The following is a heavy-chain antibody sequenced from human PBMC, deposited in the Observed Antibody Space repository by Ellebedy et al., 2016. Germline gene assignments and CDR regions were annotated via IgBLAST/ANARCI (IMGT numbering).Heavy chain of an antibody. V-gene: IGHV3-23*01. CDR3: AKGTHYFDTSGYDS. CDR1: GFPFNSYA. D-gene: IGHD3-22*01. CDR2: ISGSGSFT. J-gene: IGHJ4*02. Sequence: GESLKISCAASGFPFNSYAMTWVRQTPGKGLEWVSGISGSGSFTFYADSVRGRFTISRDNSKNTLYLQMNSLRAEDTAIYYCAKGTHYFDTSGYDSWGQGTLVTVSS.